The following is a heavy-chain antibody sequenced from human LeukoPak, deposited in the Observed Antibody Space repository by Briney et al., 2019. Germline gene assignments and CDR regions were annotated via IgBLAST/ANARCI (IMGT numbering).Heavy chain of an antibody. V-gene: IGHV4-34*01. J-gene: IGHJ4*02. CDR2: IHNSGTT. CDR1: GGPFSGYF. Sequence: SETLSLTCAVSGGPFSGYFWSWIRQSSGKGLEWIGEIHNSGTTNYNPSLNSRVTISEDTSKNQFYLNLSSVTAADTAAYYCARRYYYNLGSFPFDFWGQGTLVTVSS. CDR3: ARRYYYNLGSFPFDF. D-gene: IGHD3-10*01.